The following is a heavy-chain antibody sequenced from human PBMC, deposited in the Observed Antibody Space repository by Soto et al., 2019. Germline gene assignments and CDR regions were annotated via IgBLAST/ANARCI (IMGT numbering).Heavy chain of an antibody. V-gene: IGHV4-31*11. D-gene: IGHD2-2*01. J-gene: IGHJ5*02. CDR2: IYSSGST. Sequence: PSESLSLTCAVSGGSISSADYYWSWIRQHPGKGLEWIGYIYSSGSTYYNPSLKSRVTISVDTSKNQFSLKLSSVTAADTAVYYCAREGYCSSTSCYDWFDPWGQGTLVTVSS. CDR3: AREGYCSSTSCYDWFDP. CDR1: GGSISSADYY.